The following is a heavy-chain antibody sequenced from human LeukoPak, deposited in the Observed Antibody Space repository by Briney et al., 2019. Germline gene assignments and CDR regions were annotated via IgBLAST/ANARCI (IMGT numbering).Heavy chain of an antibody. V-gene: IGHV3-49*04. CDR2: IRSKAYGGTT. J-gene: IGHJ6*04. CDR1: GFTFGDYA. CDR3: TRDHIVVVPAAMRPYYYYGMDV. Sequence: GGSLRLSCTASGFTFGDYAMSWVRQAPGQGMELEGFIRSKAYGGTTEYAASVKGRFTISRDDSKSIAYLQMNSLKTEDTAVYYCTRDHIVVVPAAMRPYYYYGMDVWGKGTTVTVSS. D-gene: IGHD2-2*01.